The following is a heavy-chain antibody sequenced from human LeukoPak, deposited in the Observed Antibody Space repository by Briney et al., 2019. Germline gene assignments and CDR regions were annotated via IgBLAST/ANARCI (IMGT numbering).Heavy chain of an antibody. D-gene: IGHD3-16*01. V-gene: IGHV3-7*01. J-gene: IGHJ1*01. CDR1: GYSFSIST. CDR2: MQEDGSDE. Sequence: GGTLRLSRVASGYSFSISTMSCVPEAGGRGREGVAKMQEDGSDENYVDSVKGRFTISRDNARNALHLQMNSLRAEDTAVYFCARGGAGGGYFPTWGQGILVIVSS. CDR3: ARGGAGGGYFPT.